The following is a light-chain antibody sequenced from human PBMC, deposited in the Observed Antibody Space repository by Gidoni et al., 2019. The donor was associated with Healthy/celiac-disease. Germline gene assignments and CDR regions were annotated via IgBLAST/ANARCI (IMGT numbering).Light chain of an antibody. CDR1: QSISSY. CDR3: QQSYSTPGEE. CDR2: AAS. J-gene: IGKJ1*01. Sequence: DIQMTQSPSSLSASVGDRVTITCRASQSISSYLNWYQQKPGKAPKLLIYAASSLQSGVPSRFSGSGSGTDFTLTISSLQPEDFATYYCQQSYSTPGEEFXQXTKVXIK. V-gene: IGKV1-39*01.